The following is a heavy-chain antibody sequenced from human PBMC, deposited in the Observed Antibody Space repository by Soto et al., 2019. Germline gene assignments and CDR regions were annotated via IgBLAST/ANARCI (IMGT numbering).Heavy chain of an antibody. J-gene: IGHJ6*02. V-gene: IGHV1-46*01. CDR3: ARGGTYYDILTGYPTPSGMDV. CDR2: INPSGGST. CDR1: GYTFTSYY. D-gene: IGHD3-9*01. Sequence: ASVKVSCKASGYTFTSYYMHWVRQAPGQGLEWMGIINPSGGSTSYAQKFQGRVTMTRDTSTSTVYMELSSLRSEDTAVYYCARGGTYYDILTGYPTPSGMDVWGQGTTVTVSS.